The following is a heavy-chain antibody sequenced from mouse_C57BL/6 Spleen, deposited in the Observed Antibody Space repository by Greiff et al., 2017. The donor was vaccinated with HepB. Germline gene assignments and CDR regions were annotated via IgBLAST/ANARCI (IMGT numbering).Heavy chain of an antibody. CDR1: GYSFTGYY. CDR2: INPSTGGT. Sequence: VHVKQSGPELVKAGASVKISCKASGYSFTGYYMNWVKQSPEKSLEWIGEINPSTGGTTYNQKFKAKATLTVDKSSSTAYMQLKSLTSEDSAVYYCARRGAMDYWGQGTSVTVSS. CDR3: ARRGAMDY. J-gene: IGHJ4*01. V-gene: IGHV1-42*01.